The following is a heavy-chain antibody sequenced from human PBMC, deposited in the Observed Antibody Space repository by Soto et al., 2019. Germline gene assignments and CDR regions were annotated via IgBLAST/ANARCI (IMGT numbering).Heavy chain of an antibody. V-gene: IGHV4-4*07. CDR1: GGAISGYY. Sequence: SETLSLTCTVTGGAISGYYWTWIRQSDGEGLEWIGRIYSSGSTNYNPSLKSRVTISLDTSMNYFSLRLSSVTAADTAVYYCARIGFDWLLSPYYFDYWGQGTLVTVSS. CDR2: IYSSGST. CDR3: ARIGFDWLLSPYYFDY. J-gene: IGHJ4*02. D-gene: IGHD3-9*01.